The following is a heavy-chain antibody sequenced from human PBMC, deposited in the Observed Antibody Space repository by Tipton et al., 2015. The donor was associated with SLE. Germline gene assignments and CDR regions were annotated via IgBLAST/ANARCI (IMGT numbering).Heavy chain of an antibody. Sequence: SLRLSCAASGFTFSSYGMHWVRQAPGKGLEWVAVIWYDGSHKYYADSVKGRFTISRDNSKNTLYLQMNSLRAEDTAVYYCAKDRGDQDWYFDLWGRGTLVTVSS. CDR2: IWYDGSHK. CDR1: GFTFSSYG. J-gene: IGHJ2*01. D-gene: IGHD3-10*01. V-gene: IGHV3-33*06. CDR3: AKDRGDQDWYFDL.